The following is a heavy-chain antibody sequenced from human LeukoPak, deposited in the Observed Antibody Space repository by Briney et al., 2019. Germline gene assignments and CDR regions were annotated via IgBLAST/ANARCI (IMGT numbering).Heavy chain of an antibody. CDR2: IYHSGST. CDR3: ARGKMTTATGEAFDI. J-gene: IGHJ3*02. V-gene: IGHV4-30-2*01. CDR1: GGSISSGGYS. D-gene: IGHD4-17*01. Sequence: SETLSLTCAVSGGSISSGGYSWSWIRQPPGKGLEWIGYIYHSGSTYYNPSLKSRVTISVDRSKNQFSLKLSSVTAADTAVYYCARGKMTTATGEAFDIWGQGTMVTVSS.